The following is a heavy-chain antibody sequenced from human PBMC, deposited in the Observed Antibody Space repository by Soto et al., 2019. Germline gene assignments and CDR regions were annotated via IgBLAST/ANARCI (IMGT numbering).Heavy chain of an antibody. J-gene: IGHJ4*02. D-gene: IGHD3-16*02. V-gene: IGHV3-11*01. CDR3: ARRPHDYIWGSYHWTFDY. Sequence: PGGSLRLSCAASGFTFSDYYMSWIRQDPGKGLERVSYISSSGSTIYYAESVKGRFTISRDNAKNSLYLQMNSLRAEDTAVYYCARRPHDYIWGSYHWTFDYWGQGTLVTVSS. CDR2: ISSSGSTI. CDR1: GFTFSDYY.